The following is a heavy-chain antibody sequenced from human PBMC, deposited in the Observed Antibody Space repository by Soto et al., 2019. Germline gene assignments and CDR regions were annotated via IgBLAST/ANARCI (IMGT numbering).Heavy chain of an antibody. CDR3: TTGSVEGV. V-gene: IGHV3-15*07. Sequence: EVQLVESGGGLIYPGGSLRLSCAASGLTISNAWMNWVGQPPGKGLEWVGRIKTNSEGGTTDYAAAVKGRFTVSRDDSKNTLYLQMNSLKTEDTAVYYCTTGSVEGVWGQGTMVAVSS. J-gene: IGHJ6*02. CDR1: GLTISNAW. CDR2: IKTNSEGGTT.